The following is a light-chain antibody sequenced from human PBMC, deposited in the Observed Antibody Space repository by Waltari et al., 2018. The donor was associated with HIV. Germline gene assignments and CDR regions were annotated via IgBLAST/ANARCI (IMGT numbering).Light chain of an antibody. J-gene: IGKJ1*01. V-gene: IGKV2-30*01. CDR3: MQGTHWPWT. CDR1: QSLVYSDGNTY. Sequence: DVVMTQSPLSLPVTLGQPASISCTSSQSLVYSDGNTYLSWFQQRPGQSRRRLIYKVSNRDSGVPDRFSGSGSGTDFTLKISRVEAEDVGVYYCMQGTHWPWTFGQGTKVEIK. CDR2: KVS.